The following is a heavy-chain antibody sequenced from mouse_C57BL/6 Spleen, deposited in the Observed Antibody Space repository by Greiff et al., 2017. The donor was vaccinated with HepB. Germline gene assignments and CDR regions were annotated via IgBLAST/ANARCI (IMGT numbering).Heavy chain of an antibody. J-gene: IGHJ4*01. CDR1: GYSFTGYY. CDR2: INPSTGGT. V-gene: IGHV1-42*01. CDR3: ARGYGTEYAMDY. Sequence: EVQLQESGPELVKPGASVKISCKASGYSFTGYYMNWVKQSPEKSLEWIGEINPSTGGTTYNQKFKAKATLTVDKSSSTAYMQLKSLTSEDSAVYYCARGYGTEYAMDYWGQGTSVTVSS. D-gene: IGHD1-1*01.